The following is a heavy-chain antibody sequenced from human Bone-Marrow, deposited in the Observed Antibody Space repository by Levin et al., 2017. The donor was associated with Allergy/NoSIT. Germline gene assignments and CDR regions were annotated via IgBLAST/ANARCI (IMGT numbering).Heavy chain of an antibody. CDR2: INPNSGGT. J-gene: IGHJ6*02. CDR3: ARAGYSYGPNYYGMDV. D-gene: IGHD5-18*01. CDR1: GYTFTGYY. Sequence: ASVKVSCKASGYTFTGYYMHWVRQAPGQGREWMGWINPNSGGTNDAQKFQGRVTMTRDTSISTAYMELSRLRSDDTAVYYCARAGYSYGPNYYGMDVWGQGTTVTVSS. V-gene: IGHV1-2*02.